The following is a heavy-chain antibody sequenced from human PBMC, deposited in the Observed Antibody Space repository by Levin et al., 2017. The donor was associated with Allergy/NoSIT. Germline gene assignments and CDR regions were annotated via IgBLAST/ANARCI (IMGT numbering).Heavy chain of an antibody. J-gene: IGHJ4*02. CDR2: ISRSGSTI. V-gene: IGHV3-11*01. D-gene: IGHD3-9*01. CDR1: GFTFSDYY. CDR3: ARVEGGYFDLLLDPRNLDY. Sequence: GESLKISCAASGFTFSDYYMAWIRQAPGKGLECISYISRSGSTIYYADSVKGRFTLSRDNAKNSLYLQMNSLRAEDTAVYYGARVEGGYFDLLLDPRNLDYWGQGALVTVSS.